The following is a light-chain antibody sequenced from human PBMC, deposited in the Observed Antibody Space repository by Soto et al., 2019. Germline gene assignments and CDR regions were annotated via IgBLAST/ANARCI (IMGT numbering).Light chain of an antibody. CDR2: GAS. CDR3: QQYNGWPLT. J-gene: IGKJ4*01. V-gene: IGKV3-15*01. Sequence: EIVMTQSPATLSVSPGERATLSCRASQSVSRNLAWYQQKPGQAPRLLVSGASTRATGIPATFSGSGSGTDFTLTISSLQSEDFAIYYCQQYNGWPLTFGRGTKVEIK. CDR1: QSVSRN.